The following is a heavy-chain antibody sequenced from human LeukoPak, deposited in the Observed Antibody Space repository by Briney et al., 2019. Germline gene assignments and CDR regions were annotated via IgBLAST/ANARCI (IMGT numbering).Heavy chain of an antibody. J-gene: IGHJ2*01. CDR1: GDSVSSNSAA. V-gene: IGHV6-1*01. Sequence: SQTLSLTCAISGDSVSSNSAAWNWIRQSPSRGLEWLGRTYYRSKWYNDYAVSVKSRITINPDTSKNQFSLQLDSVTPEDTAVYYCARGKWELLSHYWCFDLWGRGTLVTVSS. CDR2: TYYRSKWYN. CDR3: ARGKWELLSHYWCFDL. D-gene: IGHD1-26*01.